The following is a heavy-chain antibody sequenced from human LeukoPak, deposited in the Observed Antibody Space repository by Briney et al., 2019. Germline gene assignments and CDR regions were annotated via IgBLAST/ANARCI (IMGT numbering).Heavy chain of an antibody. J-gene: IGHJ5*02. Sequence: PSQTLSLTCAVYVRSFSGYYWSWIRQPPRKALEWMGEINYSGSTNYNPSLKSRVTISVDPSKNHFSRKLSSVTAAETAVYYCARGRDVVVPAAIRWFDPWGQGTLVTVSS. CDR1: VRSFSGYY. CDR2: INYSGST. D-gene: IGHD2-2*01. V-gene: IGHV4-34*01. CDR3: ARGRDVVVPAAIRWFDP.